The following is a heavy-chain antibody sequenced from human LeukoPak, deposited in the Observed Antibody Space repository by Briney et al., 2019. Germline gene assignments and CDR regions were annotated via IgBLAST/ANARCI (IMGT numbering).Heavy chain of an antibody. V-gene: IGHV4-34*01. CDR1: GGSLSGYY. CDR3: ARGPTGATRFDY. Sequence: PSETLSLTCAVYGGSLSGYYWSWIRQPPGKGLEWIGEINHSGSTNYKPSLKSRVTISVDTSKNQFSLKLSSVTAADTGVYYCARGPTGATRFDYWGQGTLVTVSS. J-gene: IGHJ4*02. CDR2: INHSGST. D-gene: IGHD1-26*01.